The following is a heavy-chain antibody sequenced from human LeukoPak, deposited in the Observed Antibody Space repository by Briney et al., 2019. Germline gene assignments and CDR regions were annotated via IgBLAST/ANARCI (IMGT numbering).Heavy chain of an antibody. Sequence: GGSLSLSCAASGFTFSSYWMSWVRQAPGKGLEWVANIKQDGSEKYYVDSVKGRFTISRDNAKNSLYLQMNSLRAEDTAVYYCARNYDSSGYYLGYWGQGTLVTVSS. D-gene: IGHD3-22*01. V-gene: IGHV3-7*01. J-gene: IGHJ4*02. CDR3: ARNYDSSGYYLGY. CDR1: GFTFSSYW. CDR2: IKQDGSEK.